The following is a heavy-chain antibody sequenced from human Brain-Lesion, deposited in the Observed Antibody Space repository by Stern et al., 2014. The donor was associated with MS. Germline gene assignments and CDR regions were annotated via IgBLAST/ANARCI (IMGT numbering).Heavy chain of an antibody. CDR1: GSTFTTID. J-gene: IGHJ4*02. V-gene: IGHV1-8*01. CDR2: MSPSSGDT. CDR3: AGGQPEMSHFDS. D-gene: IGHD1-14*01. Sequence: QVQLGQSGAEVRRPGASVRVSCKTSGSTFTTIDINWVRQATGHGLEWMGWMSPSSGDTGYAQKFRGRVTMTRDTSINTAYMELSSLVSEDTAVYYCAGGQPEMSHFDSWGQGTQVIVSS.